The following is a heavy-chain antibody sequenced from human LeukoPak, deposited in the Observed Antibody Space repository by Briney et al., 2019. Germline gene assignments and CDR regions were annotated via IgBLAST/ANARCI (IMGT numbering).Heavy chain of an antibody. CDR3: ATLCCGSYYMDV. CDR2: INPNSGGT. D-gene: IGHD2-15*01. Sequence: GASVKVSCKASGYTFIAYYIHWVRQAPGQGLEWMGWINPNSGGTNYAQKFQGRVTITADKSTSTAYMELSSLRSEDTAVYYCATLCCGSYYMDVWGKGATVTVSS. V-gene: IGHV1-2*02. J-gene: IGHJ6*03. CDR1: GYTFIAYY.